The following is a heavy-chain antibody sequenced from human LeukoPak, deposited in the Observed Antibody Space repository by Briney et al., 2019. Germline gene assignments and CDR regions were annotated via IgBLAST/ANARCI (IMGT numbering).Heavy chain of an antibody. Sequence: GSLRLSCAASGFTFSSNYMSWVRQAPGKGLEWVSVIYSGGSTYYSDSVTGRFTISRDNSKNTLYLQMNSLRAEDTAVYYCARGDFWSGYPTYWGQGTLVTVSS. CDR3: ARGDFWSGYPTY. V-gene: IGHV3-53*01. D-gene: IGHD3-3*01. CDR1: GFTFSSNY. J-gene: IGHJ4*02. CDR2: IYSGGST.